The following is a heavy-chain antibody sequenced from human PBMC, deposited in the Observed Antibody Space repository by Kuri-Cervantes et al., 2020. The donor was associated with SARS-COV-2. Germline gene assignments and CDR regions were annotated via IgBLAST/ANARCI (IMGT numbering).Heavy chain of an antibody. V-gene: IGHV3-21*01. J-gene: IGHJ4*02. Sequence: LSLTCAASGFTFSSYSMNWVRQAPGKGLEWVSSISSSSSYIYYADSVKGRFTISRDNAKNSLYLQMNGLRAEDTAVYYCARGKYYDFWSGYYGPIDYWGQGTLVTVSS. D-gene: IGHD3-3*01. CDR1: GFTFSSYS. CDR3: ARGKYYDFWSGYYGPIDY. CDR2: ISSSSSYI.